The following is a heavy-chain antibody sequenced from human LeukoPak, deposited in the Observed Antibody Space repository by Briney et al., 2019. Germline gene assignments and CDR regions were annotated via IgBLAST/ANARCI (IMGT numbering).Heavy chain of an antibody. CDR2: IYYSGST. J-gene: IGHJ4*02. Sequence: SEALSLTCTVSGGSISSGGYYWSWIRQHPGKGLEWIGYIYYSGSTYYNPSLKSRITISVDTSKNQFSLKLSSVTAADTAVYYCARVAYSSSLIDYWGQGALVTVSS. CDR3: ARVAYSSSLIDY. V-gene: IGHV4-31*03. D-gene: IGHD6-13*01. CDR1: GGSISSGGYY.